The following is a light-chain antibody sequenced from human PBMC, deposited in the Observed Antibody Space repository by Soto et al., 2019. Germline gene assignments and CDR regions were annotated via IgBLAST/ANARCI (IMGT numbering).Light chain of an antibody. V-gene: IGLV2-14*01. CDR3: SSYTSSSTLNWV. J-gene: IGLJ3*02. Sequence: QSALTQPASVSGSPGQSITISCTGTSSDVGGYNYVSWYQQHPGKAPKLMIYEVSNRLSGVSNRFSGSKSGNTASLTISGLQAEEEADYYCSSYTSSSTLNWVFGGGTKLTVL. CDR2: EVS. CDR1: SSDVGGYNY.